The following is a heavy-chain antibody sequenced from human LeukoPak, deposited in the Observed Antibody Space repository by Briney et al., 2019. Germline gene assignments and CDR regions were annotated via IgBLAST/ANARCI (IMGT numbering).Heavy chain of an antibody. CDR2: TYYRPKWYH. CDR3: ARFYYDTSGHGAFDI. V-gene: IGHV6-1*01. Sequence: SETLSLTCAISGDSVSSNSAAWNGPRQAPSRGLEWLLMTYYRPKWYHDYAVSVKSRLTINQDTSKHQFSLQLNSVTPEDTGVYYCARFYYDTSGHGAFDIWGQGTMVTVSS. CDR1: GDSVSSNSAA. D-gene: IGHD3-22*01. J-gene: IGHJ3*02.